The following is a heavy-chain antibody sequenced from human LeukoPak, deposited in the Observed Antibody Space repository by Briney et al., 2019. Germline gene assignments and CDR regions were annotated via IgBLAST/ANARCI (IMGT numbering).Heavy chain of an antibody. CDR3: ARVPSQGGDYNLDH. CDR2: ISPAESDT. J-gene: IGHJ4*02. CDR1: GYSFTTDW. V-gene: IGHV5-51*01. D-gene: IGHD2-21*02. Sequence: GESLKISCKAYGYSFTTDWIGWVRQMPGKGLVWMGVISPAESDTRYSPSFQGQVTISADKSISTAYLQWSSLEASDTAMYYCARVPSQGGDYNLDHWGQGTLVTVSS.